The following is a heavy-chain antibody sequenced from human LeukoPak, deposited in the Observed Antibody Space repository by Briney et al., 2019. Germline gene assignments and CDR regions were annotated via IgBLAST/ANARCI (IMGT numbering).Heavy chain of an antibody. CDR2: INHSGST. CDR1: GGSFSGYY. CDR3: ARVRTTVTTFKNYYYGMDV. V-gene: IGHV4-34*01. J-gene: IGHJ6*02. D-gene: IGHD4-17*01. Sequence: SETLSLTCAVYGGSFSGYYWSWIRQLPGKGLEWIGEINHSGSTNHNPSLKSRLTISVDTSKNQLSLKLSSVTAADTAVYYCARVRTTVTTFKNYYYGMDVWGQGTTVTVSS.